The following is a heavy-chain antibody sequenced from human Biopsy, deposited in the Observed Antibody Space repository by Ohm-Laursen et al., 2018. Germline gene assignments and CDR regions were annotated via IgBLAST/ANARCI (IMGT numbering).Heavy chain of an antibody. J-gene: IGHJ5*02. CDR2: IYSSGST. D-gene: IGHD6-13*01. CDR1: GGSISNYY. V-gene: IGHV4-4*07. CDR3: AREPRIAAVAYFDP. Sequence: GTLSLTCAVSGGSISNYYLSWIRQPAGKGLEWIGRIYSSGSTNYNPSLKSRVTMSVDTSKNQFSLILSSMTAADTAVYYCAREPRIAAVAYFDPWGQGTLVTVSS.